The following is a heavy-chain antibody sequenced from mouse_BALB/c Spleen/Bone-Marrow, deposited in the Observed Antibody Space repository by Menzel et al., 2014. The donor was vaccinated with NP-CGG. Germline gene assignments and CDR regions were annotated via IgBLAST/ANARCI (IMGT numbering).Heavy chain of an antibody. Sequence: VQLQESGGGLVQPGGSLKLSCAASGFTFSNYGMSWVRQTPDQRLEYDANINRNDGDTNYPDNVKGRFTISRDNAKNTQNLQMSSLKTEVNSRDYRSGGGDGYSGFAYWGQGTLVTVSA. CDR1: GFTFSNYG. J-gene: IGHJ3*01. V-gene: IGHV5-6-3*01. CDR3: SGGGDGYSGFAY. D-gene: IGHD2-3*01. CDR2: INRNDGDT.